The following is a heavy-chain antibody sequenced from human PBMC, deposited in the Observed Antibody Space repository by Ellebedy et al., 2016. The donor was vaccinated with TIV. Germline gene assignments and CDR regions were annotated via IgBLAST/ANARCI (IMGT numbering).Heavy chain of an antibody. CDR2: MSASGGSK. CDR1: GFTFTKYV. Sequence: GGSLRLSCAASGFTFTKYVMTWVRQAPGKGLEWVSSMSASGGSKYYTDSVKGRFTISRDISKNTLYLQMNSLRAEETATYYCAKDSDVLVVTSGSFDSWGQGTLVTVSS. D-gene: IGHD2-8*02. J-gene: IGHJ4*02. CDR3: AKDSDVLVVTSGSFDS. V-gene: IGHV3-23*01.